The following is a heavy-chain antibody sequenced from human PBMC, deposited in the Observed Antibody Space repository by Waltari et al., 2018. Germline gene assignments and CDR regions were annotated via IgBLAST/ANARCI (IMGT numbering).Heavy chain of an antibody. Sequence: QLQLQESGPGLVKPSETLSLTCTVSGGSISSSSYYWGWIRQPPGKGLEWIGSIYYSGSTYYNPSLKSRVTISVDTSKNQFSLKLSSVTAADTAVYYCANSLWFRELVSSHYFDYLGQGTLVTVSS. CDR1: GGSISSSSYY. CDR2: IYYSGST. J-gene: IGHJ4*02. V-gene: IGHV4-39*07. D-gene: IGHD3-10*01. CDR3: ANSLWFRELVSSHYFDY.